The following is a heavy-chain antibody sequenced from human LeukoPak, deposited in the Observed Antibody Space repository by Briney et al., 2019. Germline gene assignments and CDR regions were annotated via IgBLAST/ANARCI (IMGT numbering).Heavy chain of an antibody. CDR1: GFTFGNYA. J-gene: IGHJ5*02. CDR3: AKASVAIPQYCNS. D-gene: IGHD2-2*02. CDR2: ISGTGSST. V-gene: IGHV3-23*01. Sequence: GGSLRHSCEASGFTFGNYAMNWVRQAPGKGLEWVSTISGTGSSTYYADSAKGRFTISRDNSKDTLFLQLNSLTAADTAMYFCAKASVAIPQYCNSWGQGTLVTVPS.